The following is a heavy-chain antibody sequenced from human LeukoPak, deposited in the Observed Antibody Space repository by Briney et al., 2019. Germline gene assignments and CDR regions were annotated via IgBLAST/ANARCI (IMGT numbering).Heavy chain of an antibody. CDR2: ITPSGATT. J-gene: IGHJ4*02. CDR1: GYTFTSYG. CDR3: VREGGGPGGYHFDY. Sequence: ASVKVSCKASGYTFTSYGISWVRQAPGQGLEWMGIITPSGATTIYAQKFQDRVTMTSDTSTSTVNMELSSLRSEDTAFYYCVREGGGPGGYHFDYWGQGTLVTVSS. D-gene: IGHD2-8*02. V-gene: IGHV1-46*01.